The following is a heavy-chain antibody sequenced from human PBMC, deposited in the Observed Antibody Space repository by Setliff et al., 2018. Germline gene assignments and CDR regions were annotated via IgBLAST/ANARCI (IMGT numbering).Heavy chain of an antibody. J-gene: IGHJ3*01. Sequence: SETLSLSCVVSGFSFSRHWMSWIRQPPGKGLEWIAYIYHSGSAYYNPSLKRRVAMSVDTSKNQFSLHLTSVTAADTAVYYCAREVGTSTSSDAFDVWGQGMMVTVSS. D-gene: IGHD1-26*01. V-gene: IGHV4-30-2*05. CDR3: AREVGTSTSSDAFDV. CDR1: GFSFSRHW. CDR2: IYHSGSA.